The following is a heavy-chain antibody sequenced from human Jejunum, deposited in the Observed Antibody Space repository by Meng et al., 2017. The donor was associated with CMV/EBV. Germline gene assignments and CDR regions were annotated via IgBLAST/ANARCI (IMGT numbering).Heavy chain of an antibody. D-gene: IGHD1-20*01. CDR3: ARGAYNWNDRAWYC. Sequence: QVQLLQSGAEVKKPXXSVKVSXKASGYNFIDYGISWVRQAPGQGLEWMGWINVDNGYTKYAQKFQGRVTMTTDTSTSTAYMELRSLRSDDMAVYYCARGAYNWNDRAWYCWGQGTLVHRLL. CDR1: GYNFIDYG. CDR2: INVDNGYT. V-gene: IGHV1-18*03. J-gene: IGHJ4*02.